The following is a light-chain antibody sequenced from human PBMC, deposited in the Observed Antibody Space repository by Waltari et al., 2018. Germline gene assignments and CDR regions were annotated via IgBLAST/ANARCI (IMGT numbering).Light chain of an antibody. CDR2: DVS. Sequence: QSALTQPASVSGSPGQSITISCTGTSSDVGAYNYVSWYQQHPGKAPKLMIFDVSNRPAGVSNRVSGSKSGNTASLTSSGPQAEDEADYYCSSYISSSTLELFGGGTSLTVL. CDR1: SSDVGAYNY. J-gene: IGLJ2*01. CDR3: SSYISSSTLEL. V-gene: IGLV2-14*03.